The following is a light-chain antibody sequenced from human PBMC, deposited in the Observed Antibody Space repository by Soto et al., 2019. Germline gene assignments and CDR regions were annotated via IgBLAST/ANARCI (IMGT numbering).Light chain of an antibody. CDR3: SSYTSISTYV. CDR1: SSDVGGYNF. J-gene: IGLJ1*01. Sequence: QSVLTQPASVSGSPGQSITISCTGTSSDVGGYNFVSWYQQHPAKAPKLMIYDVTNRPSGVSNRFSGSKSGNTASLTISGRQAEDEADYYCSSYTSISTYVFGSGTKLTVL. CDR2: DVT. V-gene: IGLV2-14*01.